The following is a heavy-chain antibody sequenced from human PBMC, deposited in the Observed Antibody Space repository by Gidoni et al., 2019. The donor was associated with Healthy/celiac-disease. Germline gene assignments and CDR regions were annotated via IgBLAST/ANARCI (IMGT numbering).Heavy chain of an antibody. CDR2: IYHSGGT. V-gene: IGHV4-30-2*01. CDR1: GGSISSGGYS. Sequence: QLQLQESGSGLVKPSQTLSLPCAVSGGSISSGGYSWSWIRQPPGKGLEWIGYIYHSGGTYYNPSLKSRVTISVDRSKNQFSLKLSSVTAADTAVYYCARDRGGGGSWKYGMDVWGQGTTVTVSS. J-gene: IGHJ6*02. CDR3: ARDRGGGGSWKYGMDV. D-gene: IGHD2-15*01.